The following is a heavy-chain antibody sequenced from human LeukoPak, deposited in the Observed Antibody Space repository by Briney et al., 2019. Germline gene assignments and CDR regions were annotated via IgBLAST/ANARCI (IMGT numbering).Heavy chain of an antibody. D-gene: IGHD2-2*02. CDR2: IYYSGST. CDR3: ARAKGEVYCSSTSCYNFDY. V-gene: IGHV4-39*07. CDR1: GGSISSSSYY. J-gene: IGHJ4*02. Sequence: PSETLSLTCTVSGGSISSSSYYWGWIRQPPGKGLEWIGSIYYSGSTYYNPSLKSRVTISVDTSKNQFSLKVSSVTAADTAVYYCARAKGEVYCSSTSCYNFDYWGQGTLVTVSS.